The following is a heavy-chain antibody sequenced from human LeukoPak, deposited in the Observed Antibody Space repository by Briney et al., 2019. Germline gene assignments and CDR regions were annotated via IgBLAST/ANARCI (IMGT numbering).Heavy chain of an antibody. CDR2: TYITENTDDDPS. CDR3: ARDTIFHYYGSGRHFNWFDP. CDR1: GGSVSSYQ. Sequence: SETLSLTCTVSGGSVSSYQWSWIRQPAGKGLEWIGRTYITENTDDDPSNYDPSFKSRVTVSVDRSKNQFSLRLRSVSAADTAVYFCARDTIFHYYGSGRHFNWFDPWGQGTLVTVSS. J-gene: IGHJ5*02. D-gene: IGHD3-10*01. V-gene: IGHV4-4*07.